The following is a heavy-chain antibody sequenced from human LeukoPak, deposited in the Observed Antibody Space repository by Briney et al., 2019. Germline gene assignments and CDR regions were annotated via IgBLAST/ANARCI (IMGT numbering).Heavy chain of an antibody. CDR3: ARATSFDY. V-gene: IGHV3-74*01. CDR2: ISSDGSST. J-gene: IGHJ4*02. Sequence: QPGGSLRLSCAASGFTFRNYWMHWVRQGPGKGLVWVACISSDGSSTRYADSVKDRFTISRDNAKNSLYLQMNSLRAEDTAVYYCARATSFDYWGQGTLVTVSS. CDR1: GFTFRNYW.